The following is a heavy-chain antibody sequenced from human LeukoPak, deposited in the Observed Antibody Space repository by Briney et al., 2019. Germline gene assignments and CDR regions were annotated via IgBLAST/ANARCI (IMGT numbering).Heavy chain of an antibody. J-gene: IGHJ3*02. V-gene: IGHV1-18*01. Sequence: GASVKVSCKASGYTFTNYGITWVRQAPGQGLEWMGWISAYNGDTNYTQKLQGRVTMTTDTSTSTAYMELRSLRSDDTAVYYCAREIGDDTSGSIWGQGTMVTVSS. CDR1: GYTFTNYG. D-gene: IGHD3-22*01. CDR3: AREIGDDTSGSI. CDR2: ISAYNGDT.